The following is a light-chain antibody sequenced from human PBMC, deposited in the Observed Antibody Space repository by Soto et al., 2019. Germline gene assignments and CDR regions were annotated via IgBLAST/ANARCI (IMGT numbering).Light chain of an antibody. J-gene: IGLJ2*01. CDR2: DTN. CDR1: TGAVTSGLY. V-gene: IGLV7-46*01. CDR3: LLTYNGARV. Sequence: QAVVTQEPSLAVSPGGTVTLTCGSSTGAVTSGLYPYWFQQKPGQAPRTLIYDTNNKHSWTPARFSGSLLGVKAALTLSGAQPEDEAEYHCLLTYNGARVFGGGTKVTVL.